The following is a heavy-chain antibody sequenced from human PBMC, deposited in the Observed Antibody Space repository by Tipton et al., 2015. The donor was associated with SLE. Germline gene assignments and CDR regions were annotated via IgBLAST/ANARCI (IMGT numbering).Heavy chain of an antibody. V-gene: IGHV4-30-2*01. J-gene: IGHJ3*02. CDR2: IFRSGNA. CDR1: GGSINSGDYS. Sequence: TLSLTCAVSGGSINSGDYSWSWIRQPPGKGLEWIGYIFRSGNAFYNPSLKSRVTISVDMSRNQFSLRLSSVTAADTALYHCARGEMDAFEIWGQGTVISVSS. CDR3: ARGEMDAFEI.